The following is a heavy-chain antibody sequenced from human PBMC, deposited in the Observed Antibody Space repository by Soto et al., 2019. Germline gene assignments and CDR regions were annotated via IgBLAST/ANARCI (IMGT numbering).Heavy chain of an antibody. CDR1: GYTFTNYG. V-gene: IGHV1-18*01. CDR3: ARDGLEVVVAAAADY. CDR2: ISAYNGNT. J-gene: IGHJ4*02. Sequence: GASVKVSCKASGYTFTNYGIIWVRQAPGQGLEWMGWISAYNGNTNYAQKLQGRVTMTTDTSTSTAYMELRSLRSDDTAVYYCARDGLEVVVAAAADYWGQGTLVTVSS. D-gene: IGHD2-15*01.